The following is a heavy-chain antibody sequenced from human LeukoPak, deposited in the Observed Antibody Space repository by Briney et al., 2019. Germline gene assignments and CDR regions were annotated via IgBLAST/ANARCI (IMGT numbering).Heavy chain of an antibody. V-gene: IGHV3-11*01. J-gene: IGHJ4*02. CDR3: AGSYYYDSSEY. CDR1: GFTASDYY. D-gene: IGHD3-22*01. CDR2: ISSSGSTI. Sequence: GGSLRLSCAASGFTASDYYMSWIRQAAGKGLEWVSYISSSGSTIYYADSVKGRFTISRDNAKNSLYLQMNSLRAEDTAVYYCAGSYYYDSSEYWGQGTLVTVSS.